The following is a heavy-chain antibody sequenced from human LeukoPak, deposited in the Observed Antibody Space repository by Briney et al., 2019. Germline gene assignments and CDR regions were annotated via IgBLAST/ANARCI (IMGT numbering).Heavy chain of an antibody. V-gene: IGHV5-51*01. Sequence: GKSLKISCKGSGYSFGTYWIGWVRQMPGKGLEWMGIIYPGDSHTRYSPSFQGQVTISADKSTSTAYLQWNSLKSSDTAIYYCARLYTRLTRSIWGYFDPWGQGTLVTVSS. CDR2: IYPGDSHT. D-gene: IGHD3-16*01. CDR3: ARLYTRLTRSIWGYFDP. J-gene: IGHJ5*02. CDR1: GYSFGTYW.